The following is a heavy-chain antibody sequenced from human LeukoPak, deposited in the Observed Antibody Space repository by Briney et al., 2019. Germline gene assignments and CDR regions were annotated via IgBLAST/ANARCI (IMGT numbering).Heavy chain of an antibody. J-gene: IGHJ4*02. CDR2: INPDASAR. CDR3: ARGLAAAVGFGDC. V-gene: IGHV3-9*01. D-gene: IGHD6-25*01. CDR1: GFTFDDYA. Sequence: PGRSLRLSCAASGFTFDDYAMHWVRQVPGKGLVWVSFINPDASARGHADSVKGRFSISRDNAKNAVYLQLNSLRAEDTAIYYCARGLAAAVGFGDCWGRGTLVTVSS.